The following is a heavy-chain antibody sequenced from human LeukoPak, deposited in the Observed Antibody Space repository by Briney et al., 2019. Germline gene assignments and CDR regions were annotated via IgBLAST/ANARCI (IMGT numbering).Heavy chain of an antibody. Sequence: GSLRPSCAASEFNFNSYEMNWVRQAPGKGLEWVSSISSSSSYIYYADSVKGRFTISRDNSKNSLYLQMNSLRAEDTAVYYCARAVDYDSSGYYLDCWGQGTLVTVSS. J-gene: IGHJ4*02. V-gene: IGHV3-21*01. CDR1: EFNFNSYE. CDR3: ARAVDYDSSGYYLDC. D-gene: IGHD3-22*01. CDR2: ISSSSSYI.